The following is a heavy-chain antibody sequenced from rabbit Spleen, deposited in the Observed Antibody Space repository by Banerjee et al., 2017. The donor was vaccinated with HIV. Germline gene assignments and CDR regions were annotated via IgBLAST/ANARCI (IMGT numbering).Heavy chain of an antibody. J-gene: IGHJ4*01. CDR1: GFDFSSDA. V-gene: IGHV1S40*01. CDR3: TRDAGSGHYIDGYFNL. CDR2: IVTGSSGNT. D-gene: IGHD8-1*01. Sequence: QSLEESGGGLVQPGGSLTLTCKVSGFDFSSDAMCWVRQAPGKGLEWIGCIVTGSSGNTYYASWAKGRFTISVTSSTTVTLQMTSLTAADTATYFCTRDAGSGHYIDGYFNLWGPGTLVTVS.